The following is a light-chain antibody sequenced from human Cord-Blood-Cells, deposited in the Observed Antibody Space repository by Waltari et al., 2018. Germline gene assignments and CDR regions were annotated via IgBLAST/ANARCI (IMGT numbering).Light chain of an antibody. CDR2: AAS. CDR1: QSISSY. V-gene: IGKV1-39*01. J-gene: IGKJ1*01. Sequence: IQMTQSTSSLSASVGDRVTLTCRASQSISSYLNWYQQKPGKAPKLLIYAASSLQSGVPSRFSGSGSGTDFTLTISSLQPEDFATYYCQQSYSTPRTFGQGTKVEIK. CDR3: QQSYSTPRT.